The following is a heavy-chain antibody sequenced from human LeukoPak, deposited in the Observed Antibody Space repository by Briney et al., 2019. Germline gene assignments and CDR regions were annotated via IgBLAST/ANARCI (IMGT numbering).Heavy chain of an antibody. D-gene: IGHD1-26*01. CDR1: GYTFTSYG. Sequence: ASVKVSCEASGYTFTSYGISWVRQAPGQGLEWMGWISAYNGNTNYAQKLRGRVTMTTDTSTSTAYMELRSLRSDDTAVYYCARDRYAWELLGDFDYWGQGTLVTVSS. V-gene: IGHV1-18*01. CDR3: ARDRYAWELLGDFDY. CDR2: ISAYNGNT. J-gene: IGHJ4*02.